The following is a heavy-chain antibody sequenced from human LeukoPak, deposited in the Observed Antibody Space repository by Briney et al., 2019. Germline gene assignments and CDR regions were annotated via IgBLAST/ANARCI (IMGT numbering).Heavy chain of an antibody. Sequence: GGSLRLSCAASGFTFSSYGMHWVRQAPGKGLEWVAVIWYDGSNKYYADSVKGRFTISGDNSKNTLYLQMNSLRAEDTAVYYCAKDSTYYYDSSGSTAGPLDYWGQGTLVTVSS. CDR3: AKDSTYYYDSSGSTAGPLDY. CDR1: GFTFSSYG. CDR2: IWYDGSNK. J-gene: IGHJ4*02. V-gene: IGHV3-33*06. D-gene: IGHD3-22*01.